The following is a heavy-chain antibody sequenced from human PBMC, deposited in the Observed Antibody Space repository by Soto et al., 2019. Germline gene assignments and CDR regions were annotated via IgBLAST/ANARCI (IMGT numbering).Heavy chain of an antibody. Sequence: PGGSLRLSYAASGFTFSSYSMNWVRQAPGKGLEWVGRIKSKTDGGTTDYAAPVKGRFTISRDDSRNTLYLQMNSLKTEDTAVYYCTTQPVTSYDFWSGSYYGMDVWGQGTTVTVSS. CDR2: IKSKTDGGTT. V-gene: IGHV3-15*07. J-gene: IGHJ6*02. D-gene: IGHD3-3*01. CDR1: GFTFSSYS. CDR3: TTQPVTSYDFWSGSYYGMDV.